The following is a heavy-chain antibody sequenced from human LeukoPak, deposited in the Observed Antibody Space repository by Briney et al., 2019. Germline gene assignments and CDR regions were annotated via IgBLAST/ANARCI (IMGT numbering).Heavy chain of an antibody. V-gene: IGHV3-21*01. CDR2: ISSSSSYI. J-gene: IGHJ4*02. CDR1: EFTFSSYS. D-gene: IGHD3-22*01. Sequence: GGSLRLSCAASEFTFSSYSMNWVRQAPGKGLEWVSSISSSSSYIYYADSVKGRFTISRDNAKNSLYLQMNSLRAEDTAVYYCARDPAATYYYDSSGYYDYWGQGTLVTVSS. CDR3: ARDPAATYYYDSSGYYDY.